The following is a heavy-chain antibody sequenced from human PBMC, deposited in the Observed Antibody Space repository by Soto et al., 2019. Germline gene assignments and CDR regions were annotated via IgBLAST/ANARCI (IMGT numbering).Heavy chain of an antibody. CDR1: GGSFGGYY. J-gene: IGHJ6*02. V-gene: IGHV4-34*01. Sequence: SETLSLTCAVYGGSFGGYYWSWMRQPPGKGLEWIGEINHSGSTNYNPSLKSRVTISVDTSKNQFSLKLSSVTAADTAVYYCARGPGYYDILTGYYRLDYYYYGMDVWGQGTTVT. CDR2: INHSGST. CDR3: ARGPGYYDILTGYYRLDYYYYGMDV. D-gene: IGHD3-9*01.